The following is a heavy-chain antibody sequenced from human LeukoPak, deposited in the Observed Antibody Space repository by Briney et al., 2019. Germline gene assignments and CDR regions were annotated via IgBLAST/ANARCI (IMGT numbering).Heavy chain of an antibody. CDR1: GYTFTSYD. CDR2: ISAYNGNT. J-gene: IGHJ4*02. CDR3: ARDSRRIAVAGTATFGY. D-gene: IGHD6-19*01. V-gene: IGHV1-18*01. Sequence: ASVKVSCKASGYTFTSYDINWVRQAPGQGLEWMGWISAYNGNTNYAQKLQGRVTMTTDTSTSTAYMELRSLRSDDTAVYYCARDSRRIAVAGTATFGYWGQGTLVTVSS.